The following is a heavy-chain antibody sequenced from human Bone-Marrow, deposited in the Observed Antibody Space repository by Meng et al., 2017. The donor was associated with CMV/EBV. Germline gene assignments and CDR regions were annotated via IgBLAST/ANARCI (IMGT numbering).Heavy chain of an antibody. CDR2: IGTAGDT. Sequence: GESLKISCAACGFTFSSYDMHWVRQATGKGLEWVSAIGTAGDTYYPGSVKGRFTISRDNSKNTLYLQMNSLRAEDTAVYYCAKVLYSSSSGDYWGQGTLVTVSS. D-gene: IGHD6-6*01. J-gene: IGHJ4*02. V-gene: IGHV3-13*01. CDR1: GFTFSSYD. CDR3: AKVLYSSSSGDY.